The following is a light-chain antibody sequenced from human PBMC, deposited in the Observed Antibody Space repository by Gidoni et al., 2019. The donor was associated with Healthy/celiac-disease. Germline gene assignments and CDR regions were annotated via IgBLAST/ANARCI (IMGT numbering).Light chain of an antibody. J-gene: IGKJ1*01. V-gene: IGKV2-28*01. CDR1: QSLLHSNGYYY. CDR2: LGS. CDR3: MKALQATRT. Sequence: DIVMTQSPLSLPVTPGVPASNSCRSSQSLLHSNGYYYMDWYLKKPEQSPQLLRYLGSNRASGGSDRVSGTGEGAEITLKISRVGGENIGDYNCMKALQATRTFGQGTKVEIK.